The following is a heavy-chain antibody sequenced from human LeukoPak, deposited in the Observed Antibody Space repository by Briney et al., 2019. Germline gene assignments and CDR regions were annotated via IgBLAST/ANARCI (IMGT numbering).Heavy chain of an antibody. V-gene: IGHV1-46*01. CDR2: INPSGGST. CDR3: ARAPHIAAAGDY. D-gene: IGHD6-13*01. Sequence: ASVTVSCKASGYTFTSYYMHWVRQAPGQGLEWMGIINPSGGSTSYAQKFQGRVTTTRDTSTSTVYMELSSLRSEDTAVYYCARAPHIAAAGDYWGQGTLVTVSS. J-gene: IGHJ4*02. CDR1: GYTFTSYY.